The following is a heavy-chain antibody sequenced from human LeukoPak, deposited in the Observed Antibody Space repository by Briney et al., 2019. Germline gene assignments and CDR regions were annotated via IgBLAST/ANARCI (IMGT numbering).Heavy chain of an antibody. V-gene: IGHV4-59*01. CDR1: GGSINSYY. Sequence: SETLSLTCTVSGGSINSYYWSWIRQPPGRGLEWIGSIHYSGSTSYNPSLRSRVTISVDKSKNQFFLKLRSVTATDTAVYYCARRVHSSSWSSYFDYWGQETLVTVSS. J-gene: IGHJ4*02. CDR3: ARRVHSSSWSSYFDY. CDR2: IHYSGST. D-gene: IGHD6-13*01.